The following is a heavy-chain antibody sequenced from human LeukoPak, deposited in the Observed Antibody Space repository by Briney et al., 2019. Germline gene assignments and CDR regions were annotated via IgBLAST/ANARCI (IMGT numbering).Heavy chain of an antibody. J-gene: IGHJ6*04. D-gene: IGHD3-10*01. CDR2: ISSSSSYT. CDR1: GFTFSDYY. V-gene: IGHV3-11*06. CDR3: AREDGSGSYYMSLNYYYYGMDV. Sequence: PGRSLRLSCAASGFTFSDYYMSWIRQAPGKGLEWVSYISSSSSYTNCADSVKGRFTISRDNAKNSLYLQINSLRAEDTAVYYCAREDGSGSYYMSLNYYYYGMDVWGKGTTVTVSS.